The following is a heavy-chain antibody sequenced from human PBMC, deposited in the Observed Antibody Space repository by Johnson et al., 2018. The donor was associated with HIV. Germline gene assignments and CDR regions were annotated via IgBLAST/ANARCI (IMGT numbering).Heavy chain of an antibody. CDR3: ALSYSLDAFDI. CDR1: GFIFSSYA. D-gene: IGHD2-21*01. CDR2: ISDDGPNK. J-gene: IGHJ3*02. V-gene: IGHV3-30*04. Sequence: QVQLVESGGGVVQPGRSLRLSCAASGFIFSSYAVHWVRQAPGKGLEWVAVISDDGPNKFYADSVKGRFTISRDNSKNSLYLQMNSLKTEDTAVYYCALSYSLDAFDIWGQGTMVLVSS.